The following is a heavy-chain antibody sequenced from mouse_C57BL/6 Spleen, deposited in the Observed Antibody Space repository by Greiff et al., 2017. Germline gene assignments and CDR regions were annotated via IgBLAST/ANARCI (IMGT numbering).Heavy chain of an antibody. D-gene: IGHD5-1*01. CDR2: IYPGGGYT. J-gene: IGHJ3*01. CDR3: ASSPDVPPRFAY. Sequence: VQLQQSGAELVRPGTSVKMSCKASGYTFTNYWIGWAKQRPGHGFEWIGDIYPGGGYTNYNEKFKGKATLTADKSSSTAYMQFRSLTSEDSAIYYCASSPDVPPRFAYWGQGTLVTVSA. V-gene: IGHV1-63*01. CDR1: GYTFTNYW.